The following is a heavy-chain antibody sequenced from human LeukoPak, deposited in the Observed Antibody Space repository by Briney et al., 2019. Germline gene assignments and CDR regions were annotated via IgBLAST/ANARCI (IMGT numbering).Heavy chain of an antibody. CDR1: GDSVSSSSAA. CDR3: ARDVNPETFDY. V-gene: IGHV6-1*01. Sequence: SQTLSLTCAISGDSVSSSSAAWKSIRQSPSRGLEWLGRTYYRSKRYNDYAVSVKSRITINPDTSKNQCSLQLNSVTPEDTAVYYCARDVNPETFDYWGQGTLVTVSS. CDR2: TYYRSKRYN. D-gene: IGHD1-14*01. J-gene: IGHJ4*02.